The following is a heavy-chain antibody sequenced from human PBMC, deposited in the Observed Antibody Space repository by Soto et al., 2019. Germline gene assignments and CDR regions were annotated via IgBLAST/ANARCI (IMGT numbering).Heavy chain of an antibody. Sequence: QVQLVQSGAEVKKPGSSVRISCAASGATFNDYTFTWVRRAPGQGLEWMGRVIPLLDASNYAEKFQDRVTITADRSKSTVYMELSGLKSEDSAIYYCASGKSQMPQDRMGFYYYMDVWGKGTTVTVSS. D-gene: IGHD2-15*01. CDR3: ASGKSQMPQDRMGFYYYMDV. V-gene: IGHV1-69*08. CDR1: GATFNDYT. J-gene: IGHJ6*03. CDR2: VIPLLDAS.